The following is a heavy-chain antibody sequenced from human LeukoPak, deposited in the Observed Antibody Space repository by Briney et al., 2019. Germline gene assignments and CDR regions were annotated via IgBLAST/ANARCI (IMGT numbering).Heavy chain of an antibody. CDR3: ARERFLRIPDAFDI. D-gene: IGHD3-3*01. V-gene: IGHV4-30-2*05. Sequence: PSQTLSLTCAVSGGSISSGGYSWSWIRQPPGKGLEWIGYIYHSGSTYYNPSLKSRVTISVDTSKNQFSLKLSSVTAADTAVYYCARERFLRIPDAFDIWGQGTMVTVSS. J-gene: IGHJ3*02. CDR1: GGSISSGGYS. CDR2: IYHSGST.